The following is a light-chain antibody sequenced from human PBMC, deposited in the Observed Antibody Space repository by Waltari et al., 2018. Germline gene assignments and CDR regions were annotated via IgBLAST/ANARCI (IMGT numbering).Light chain of an antibody. V-gene: IGLV2-14*03. J-gene: IGLJ3*02. CDR3: CSYTRSSSTRYWV. CDR1: NGDVGAY. Sequence: QTALTQPASVSGSPGPSITLSCPGTNGDVGAYFSCYHQLPGKAPKLLIYDVSNRPSGVSNRFSGSKSGNAASLTISGLQAEDGADYYCCSYTRSSSTRYWVFGGGTTLTVL. CDR2: DVS.